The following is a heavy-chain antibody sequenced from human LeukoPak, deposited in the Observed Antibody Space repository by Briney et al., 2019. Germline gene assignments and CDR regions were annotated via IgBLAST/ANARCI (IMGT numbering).Heavy chain of an antibody. J-gene: IGHJ4*02. V-gene: IGHV3-30-3*01. CDR3: ARVRAEEWWSTARGYYFDY. D-gene: IGHD2-15*01. CDR1: GFTFSSYA. CDR2: ISYDGSNK. Sequence: GGSLRLSCAASGFTFSSYAMHWVRQAPGKGLEWVAVISYDGSNKYYADSVKGRFTISRDNSKNTLYLQMNSLRAEDTAVYYCARVRAEEWWSTARGYYFDYWGQGTLVTVSS.